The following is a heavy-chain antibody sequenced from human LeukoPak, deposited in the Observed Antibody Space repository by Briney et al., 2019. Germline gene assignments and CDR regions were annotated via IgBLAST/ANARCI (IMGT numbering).Heavy chain of an antibody. J-gene: IGHJ2*01. CDR1: GYSISSGYY. Sequence: SETLSLTCTVPGYSISSGYYWGWIRQPPGKGLEWIANIYHGGATYYNPSLKSRVIILVDTSKNQFSLKLSSVTASDTAVYYCARVTGIWYFDLWGRGTLVTVSS. CDR2: IYHGGAT. V-gene: IGHV4-38-2*02. D-gene: IGHD7-27*01. CDR3: ARVTGIWYFDL.